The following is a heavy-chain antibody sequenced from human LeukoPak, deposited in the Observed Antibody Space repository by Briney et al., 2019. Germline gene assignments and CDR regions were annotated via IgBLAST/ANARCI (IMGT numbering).Heavy chain of an antibody. J-gene: IGHJ5*02. Sequence: SETLSLTCTVSGGSISSSSYYWGWIRQPPGKGLEWIGSIYYSGSTYYNPSLKSRVTISVDTSKNQFSLKLSSVTAADTAVYYCARDYRAKTHWFDPWGQGTLVTVSS. D-gene: IGHD3-16*02. CDR3: ARDYRAKTHWFDP. CDR1: GGSISSSSYY. V-gene: IGHV4-39*07. CDR2: IYYSGST.